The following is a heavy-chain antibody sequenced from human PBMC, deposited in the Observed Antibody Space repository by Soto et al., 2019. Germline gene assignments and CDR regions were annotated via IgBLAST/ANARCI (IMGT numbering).Heavy chain of an antibody. V-gene: IGHV3-23*01. Sequence: GGSLRLSCAASGFTFSSYAMSWVRQAPGTGLEWVSAISGSGGSTYYADSVKGRFTISRDNSKNTLYLQMNSLRAEDTAVYYCAKGIVYYYDSSGYFAYWGQGTLVTVSS. J-gene: IGHJ4*02. CDR2: ISGSGGST. CDR1: GFTFSSYA. D-gene: IGHD3-22*01. CDR3: AKGIVYYYDSSGYFAY.